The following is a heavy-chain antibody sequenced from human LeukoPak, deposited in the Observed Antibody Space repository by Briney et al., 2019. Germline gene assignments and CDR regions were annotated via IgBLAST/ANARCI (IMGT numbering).Heavy chain of an antibody. J-gene: IGHJ5*01. D-gene: IGHD3-22*01. CDR2: IWFDGSNK. Sequence: GGSLRLSCAASGFTFSTFAMHWVRQAPNKWLEWVAVIWFDGSNKYYADSVKGRFSISRDNSKNTLSLQMNSLRADDTAVYYCAKSEFDYYDSSGPPDSWGQGTLVTVSS. CDR1: GFTFSTFA. CDR3: AKSEFDYYDSSGPPDS. V-gene: IGHV3-33*06.